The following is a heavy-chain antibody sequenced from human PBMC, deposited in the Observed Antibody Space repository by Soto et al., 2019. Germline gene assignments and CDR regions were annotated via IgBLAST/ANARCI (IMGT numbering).Heavy chain of an antibody. Sequence: QVRLVQSGAEVKKPGASVRVSCRASGYTFPTYGIAWVRQAPGQGLEWMGWISVYNGFTHYAQKFRGRVTVTAETSTSTVYMELRSLTSDDTAVDYCAREFEGQSSSWPFDYWGQGTLVTVSS. CDR3: AREFEGQSSSWPFDY. CDR2: ISVYNGFT. J-gene: IGHJ4*02. V-gene: IGHV1-18*01. D-gene: IGHD6-13*01. CDR1: GYTFPTYG.